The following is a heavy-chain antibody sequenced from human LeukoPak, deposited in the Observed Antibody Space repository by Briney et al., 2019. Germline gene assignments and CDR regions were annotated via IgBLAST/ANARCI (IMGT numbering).Heavy chain of an antibody. CDR2: IYSGGST. V-gene: IGHV3-66*04. CDR3: ARLRIHVSSYYFDY. J-gene: IGHJ4*02. D-gene: IGHD3-22*01. Sequence: GGSLRLSCAASGFTVSSNYMSWVRQAPGKGLEWVSVIYSGGSTYYADSVKGRFTISRDNSKNTLYLQMNSLRAEDTAVYYCARLRIHVSSYYFDYWGQGTLVTVSS. CDR1: GFTVSSNY.